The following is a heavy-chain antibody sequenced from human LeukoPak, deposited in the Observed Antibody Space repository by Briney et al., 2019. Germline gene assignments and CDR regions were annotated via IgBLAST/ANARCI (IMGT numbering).Heavy chain of an antibody. D-gene: IGHD5-18*01. J-gene: IGHJ3*02. CDR1: GFTFDDYG. CDR3: ATYSYGLRVAFDI. Sequence: GSLRLSCAASGFTFDDYGMSWIRQPPGKGLEWIGEINHSGSTNYNPSLKSRVTISVDTSKNQFSLKLSSVTAADTAVYYCATYSYGLRVAFDIWGQGTMVTVSS. CDR2: INHSGST. V-gene: IGHV4-34*08.